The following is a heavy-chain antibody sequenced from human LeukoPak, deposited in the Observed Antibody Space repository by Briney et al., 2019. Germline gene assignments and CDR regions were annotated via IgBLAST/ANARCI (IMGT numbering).Heavy chain of an antibody. Sequence: PSETLSLTCTVSGGSISSYYWSWLRQPPGKGLEWIGYIYYSGSTNYNPSLKSRVTISVDTSKNQFSLKLSSVTAADTAVYYCARGGPPELLWFGETYYYGMDVWGKGTTVTVSS. V-gene: IGHV4-59*01. D-gene: IGHD3-10*01. CDR2: IYYSGST. CDR1: GGSISSYY. CDR3: ARGGPPELLWFGETYYYGMDV. J-gene: IGHJ6*04.